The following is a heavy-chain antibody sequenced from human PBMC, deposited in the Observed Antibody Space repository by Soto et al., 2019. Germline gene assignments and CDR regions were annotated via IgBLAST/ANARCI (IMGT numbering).Heavy chain of an antibody. D-gene: IGHD2-15*01. CDR3: ASCTYEGVAASYYGMDV. V-gene: IGHV4-34*01. CDR2: INHSGST. Sequence: SETLSLTCAVYGGSFSGYYWSWIRQPPGKGLEWIGEINHSGSTNYNPSLKSRVTISVDTSKNQFSLKLSSVTAADTAVYYCASCTYEGVAASYYGMDVWGQGTTVTVSS. J-gene: IGHJ6*02. CDR1: GGSFSGYY.